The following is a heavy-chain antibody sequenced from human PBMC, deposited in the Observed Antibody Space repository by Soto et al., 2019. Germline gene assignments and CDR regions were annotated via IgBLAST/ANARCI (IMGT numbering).Heavy chain of an antibody. V-gene: IGHV3-30-3*01. D-gene: IGHD7-27*01. J-gene: IGHJ4*02. CDR3: ARDPKTSGGQHWAFNYFDS. CDR1: GFSFSISP. Sequence: GGSLRLSCAASGFSFSISPMHWVRQAPGKGPEWVALISYDGTNKFYADSVKGRFTIPRDNSKSTLYLQVDSLRPEDAAVYYCARDPKTSGGQHWAFNYFDSWGQGTLVTVSS. CDR2: ISYDGTNK.